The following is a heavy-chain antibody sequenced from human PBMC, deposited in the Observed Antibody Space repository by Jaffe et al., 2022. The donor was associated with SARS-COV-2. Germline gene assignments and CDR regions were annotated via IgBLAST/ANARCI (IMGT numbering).Heavy chain of an antibody. Sequence: QVQLQESGPGLVKPSETLSLTCTVSGGSISSYYWSWIRQPPGKGLEWIGYIYYSGSTNYNPSLKSRVTISVDTSKNQFSLKLSSVTAADTAVYYCARAVDIVATAYAFDIWGQGTMVTVSS. V-gene: IGHV4-59*01. CDR2: IYYSGST. D-gene: IGHD5-12*01. CDR1: GGSISSYY. J-gene: IGHJ3*02. CDR3: ARAVDIVATAYAFDI.